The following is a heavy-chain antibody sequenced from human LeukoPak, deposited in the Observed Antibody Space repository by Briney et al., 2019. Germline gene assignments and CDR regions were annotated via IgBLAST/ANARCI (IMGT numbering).Heavy chain of an antibody. Sequence: GGSLRLSCAASGFTFSDHYMSWIRQAPGKGLERLSYINIGGTNTHYADSVKGRFTISRDNAKKSLYLEMTNLRAEDTAVYYCATDGAGFDTWGQGVLVTVSS. CDR3: ATDGAGFDT. CDR1: GFTFSDHY. V-gene: IGHV3-11*01. CDR2: INIGGTNT. J-gene: IGHJ5*02.